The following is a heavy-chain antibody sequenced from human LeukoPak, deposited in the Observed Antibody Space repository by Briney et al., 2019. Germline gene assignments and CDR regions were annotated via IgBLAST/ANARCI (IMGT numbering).Heavy chain of an antibody. CDR3: AGAEAGGSY. CDR2: IKPDGSDK. J-gene: IGHJ4*02. D-gene: IGHD3-16*01. CDR1: GFTFSNYW. V-gene: IGHV3-7*01. Sequence: GGSLRLPCAAPGFTFSNYWMCWVRQAPGKGLEWVANIKPDGSDKYYVDSVKGRFTISRDNAKSSLYLQMNSLRAEDTAVYYCAGAEAGGSYWGQGTLVTVSS.